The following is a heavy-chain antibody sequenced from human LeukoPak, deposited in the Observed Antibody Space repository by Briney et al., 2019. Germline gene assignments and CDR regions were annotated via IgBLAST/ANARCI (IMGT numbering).Heavy chain of an antibody. D-gene: IGHD6-19*01. CDR3: ARVVVAVAGTWVYYYYGMDV. Sequence: GSSVKVSCRASGGTFSSYAISWVRQAPGQGLEWMGRIIPILGIANYAQKFQGRVTITADKSTSTAYMELSSLRSEDTAVYYCARVVVAVAGTWVYYYYGMDVWGQGTTVTVSS. J-gene: IGHJ6*02. V-gene: IGHV1-69*04. CDR2: IIPILGIA. CDR1: GGTFSSYA.